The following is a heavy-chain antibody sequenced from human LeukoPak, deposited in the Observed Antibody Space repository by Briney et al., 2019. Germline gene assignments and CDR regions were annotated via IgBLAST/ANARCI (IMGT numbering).Heavy chain of an antibody. J-gene: IGHJ4*02. CDR3: AREGQGYVY. Sequence: ASVKVSCXASGYTFTGYYMHWVRQAPGQGLEWMGWISPNSGGTNYAQKFQGRVTMTRDTSISAAYMDLTRLGSDDTAVYYCAREGQGYVYWGQGTLVTVSS. D-gene: IGHD3-16*01. CDR1: GYTFTGYY. CDR2: ISPNSGGT. V-gene: IGHV1-2*02.